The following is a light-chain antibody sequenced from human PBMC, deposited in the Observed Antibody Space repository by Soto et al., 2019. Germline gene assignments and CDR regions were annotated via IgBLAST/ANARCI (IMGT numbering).Light chain of an antibody. CDR3: QQRSNWPGIT. Sequence: EIVMTHSPATLSLSPVGRATLSCSASQSVSSNLAWYQQKPGQAPRLLIYDASNRATGIPARFSGSGSGTDFTLTISSLEPEDFAVYYCQQRSNWPGITFGQGTRLEIK. CDR1: QSVSSN. J-gene: IGKJ5*01. CDR2: DAS. V-gene: IGKV3-11*01.